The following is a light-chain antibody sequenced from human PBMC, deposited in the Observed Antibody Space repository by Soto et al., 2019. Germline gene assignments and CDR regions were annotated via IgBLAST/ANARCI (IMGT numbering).Light chain of an antibody. J-gene: IGKJ1*01. CDR2: DAS. Sequence: DIQVTQSPSSVSASVGDRVTITCRASQGISNYLAWYQQKPGKAPKLLVYDASTLQSGVASRFSGSGSGTEFTLTISSLQPDDFATYYCQQYRTVGQGTKVDIK. CDR1: QGISNY. CDR3: QQYRT. V-gene: IGKV1-16*01.